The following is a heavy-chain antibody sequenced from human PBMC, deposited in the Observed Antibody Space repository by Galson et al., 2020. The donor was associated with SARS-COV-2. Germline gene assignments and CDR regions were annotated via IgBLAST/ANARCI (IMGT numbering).Heavy chain of an antibody. D-gene: IGHD3-3*01. V-gene: IGHV3-23*01. J-gene: IGHJ4*02. CDR1: GNTFSNYA. Sequence: TGGSLRLSCAASGNTFSNYAMSWVRQAPGKGLEWVSGISASGRSTYYAESVKGRFTISRDNSKNTLYLKINSLRADDSAVYYCAKRAAGFDFWSGPYYFDFWGQGTLVTVSS. CDR2: ISASGRST. CDR3: AKRAAGFDFWSGPYYFDF.